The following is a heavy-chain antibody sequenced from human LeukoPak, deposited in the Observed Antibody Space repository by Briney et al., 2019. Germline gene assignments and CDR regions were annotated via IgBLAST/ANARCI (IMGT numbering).Heavy chain of an antibody. D-gene: IGHD4-23*01. CDR2: ISSSSGTI. CDR1: GFTFSSYG. CDR3: VRDRAGGNSVWFDP. J-gene: IGHJ5*02. V-gene: IGHV3-48*02. Sequence: GGSLRLSCAASGFTFSSYGMDWVRQAPGKGLEWISFISSSSGTIYYTDSVKGRFTISRDNAKNSLYLQMNSLRDEDTAMYYCVRDRAGGNSVWFDPWGQETLVTVSS.